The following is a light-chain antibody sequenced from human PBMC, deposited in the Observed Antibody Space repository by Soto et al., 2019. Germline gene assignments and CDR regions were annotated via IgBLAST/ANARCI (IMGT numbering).Light chain of an antibody. CDR3: ETWDSNPRV. J-gene: IGLJ2*01. V-gene: IGLV4-60*03. CDR1: SGHSSYI. CDR2: VEGSGSY. Sequence: QTVVTQSSSASASLGSSVRLTCTLSSGHSSYIIAWHQQQPGKAPRYLMKVEGSGSYNKGSGVPDRFSGSSSGADRYLTISNLQSEDEADYYCETWDSNPRVFGGGTKLTVL.